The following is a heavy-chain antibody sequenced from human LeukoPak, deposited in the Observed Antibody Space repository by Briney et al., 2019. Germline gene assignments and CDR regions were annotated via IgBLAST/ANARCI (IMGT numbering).Heavy chain of an antibody. CDR3: ARHRQDTAMVGY. V-gene: IGHV4-39*01. CDR1: DDSISDYY. Sequence: PSETLSLTCTVSDDSISDYYRGWIRQPPGKGLEWIGSIYYSGSTYYNPSLKSRVTISVDTSKNQFSLKLSSVTAADTAVYYCARHRQDTAMVGYWGQGTLVTVSS. J-gene: IGHJ4*02. CDR2: IYYSGST. D-gene: IGHD5-18*01.